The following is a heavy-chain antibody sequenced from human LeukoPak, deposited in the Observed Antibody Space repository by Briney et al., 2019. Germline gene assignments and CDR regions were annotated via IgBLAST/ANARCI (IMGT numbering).Heavy chain of an antibody. D-gene: IGHD4-23*01. V-gene: IGHV4-59*01. CDR1: GGSISSYY. CDR2: IYYSGST. J-gene: IGHJ3*02. CDR3: ARGGTAVIAPYAFDI. Sequence: SETLSLTCAVSGGSISSYYWSWIRQPPGKGLEWIGYIYYSGSTNCNPSVKSRVAMSVDTSKKQFSLKLSSLTAADTAVYYCARGGTAVIAPYAFDIWGQGTMVTVSS.